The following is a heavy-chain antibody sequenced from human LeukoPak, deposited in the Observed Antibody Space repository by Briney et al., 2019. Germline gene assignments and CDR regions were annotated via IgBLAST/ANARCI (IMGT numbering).Heavy chain of an antibody. J-gene: IGHJ5*02. CDR1: GGTFSSYA. CDR2: IIPIFGTA. D-gene: IGHD3-3*01. V-gene: IGHV1-69*05. CDR3: AREAVTIFGLVRTQTTKSPHRFDP. Sequence: SVKVSCKASGGTFSSYAISWVRQAPGQGLEWMGGIIPIFGTANYAQKFQGRVTMTRDMSTSTVYLELSSLRSEDTAVYYCAREAVTIFGLVRTQTTKSPHRFDPWGQGTLVTVSS.